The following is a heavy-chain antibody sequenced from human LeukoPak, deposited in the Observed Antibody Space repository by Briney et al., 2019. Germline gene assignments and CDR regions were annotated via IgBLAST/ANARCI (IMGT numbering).Heavy chain of an antibody. Sequence: ASVKVSCKASGYTFTSYGISWVRQAPGQGLEWMGWNSAYNGNTNYAQKLQGRVTMTTDTSTSTAYMELRSLRSDDTAVYYCARSHLPLRYFDWLARFYFDYWGQGTLVTVSS. CDR1: GYTFTSYG. J-gene: IGHJ4*02. CDR3: ARSHLPLRYFDWLARFYFDY. CDR2: NSAYNGNT. V-gene: IGHV1-18*01. D-gene: IGHD3-9*01.